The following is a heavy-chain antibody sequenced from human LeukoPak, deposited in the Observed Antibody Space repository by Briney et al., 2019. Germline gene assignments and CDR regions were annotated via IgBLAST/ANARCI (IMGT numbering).Heavy chain of an antibody. Sequence: GGSLRLSRAASGFTLSSNYMRWVRQAPGQGLEWVSVVYSGGSTYYAESVKGRFTISRDNSKNTLYLQMNSLRAEDTAVYYCAGGVWFGDINYWGQGTLVTVSS. CDR2: VYSGGST. V-gene: IGHV3-53*01. J-gene: IGHJ4*02. CDR1: GFTLSSNY. CDR3: AGGVWFGDINY. D-gene: IGHD3-10*01.